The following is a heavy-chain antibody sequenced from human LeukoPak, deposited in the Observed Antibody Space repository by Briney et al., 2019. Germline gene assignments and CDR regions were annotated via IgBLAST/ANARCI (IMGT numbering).Heavy chain of an antibody. CDR3: ARARLGVVVPAAIRSNWFDP. J-gene: IGHJ5*02. D-gene: IGHD2-2*02. V-gene: IGHV1-2*06. CDR1: GYTFTGYY. CDR2: INPNSGGT. Sequence: GASVKVSCKASGYTFTGYYMHWVRQAPGQGLEWMGRINPNSGGTNYAQKFQGRVTMTGDTSISTAYMELSRLRSDDTAVYYCARARLGVVVPAAIRSNWFDPWGQGTLVTVSS.